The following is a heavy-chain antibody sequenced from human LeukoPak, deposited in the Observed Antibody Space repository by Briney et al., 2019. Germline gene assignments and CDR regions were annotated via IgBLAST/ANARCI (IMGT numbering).Heavy chain of an antibody. J-gene: IGHJ5*02. CDR3: AGQVLEWSGGWFDP. V-gene: IGHV3-30*19. D-gene: IGHD3-3*01. Sequence: PGGSLRLSCAASGFTFSSYGVHWVRQAPGKGLEWVAVISYDGSNKYYADSVKGRFTISRDNSKNTLYLQMNSLRAEDTAVYYCAGQVLEWSGGWFDPWGQGTLVTVSS. CDR2: ISYDGSNK. CDR1: GFTFSSYG.